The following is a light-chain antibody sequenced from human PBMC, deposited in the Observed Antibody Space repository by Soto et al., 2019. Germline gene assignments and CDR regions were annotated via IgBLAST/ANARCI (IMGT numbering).Light chain of an antibody. CDR3: QHSYTKRIT. CDR1: QSISNR. CDR2: TTS. J-gene: IGKJ3*01. V-gene: IGKV1-39*01. Sequence: DIQMPQSPSSLSAYVGDRVTITCRASQSISNRLNWYQQQPGRAPKLLVYTTSNLQSGVPSRFSGSGSGTDFTLTINSLQPEDFATYFCQHSYTKRITFGPGTKVDIK.